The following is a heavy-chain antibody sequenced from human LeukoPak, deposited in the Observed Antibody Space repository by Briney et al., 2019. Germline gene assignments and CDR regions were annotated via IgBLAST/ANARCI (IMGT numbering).Heavy chain of an antibody. CDR3: ATNSKGAVAGPLYY. CDR1: GFTFSSYG. Sequence: QPGRSLRLSCAASGFTFSSYGMHWVRQAPGKGLEWVAVISYDGSNKYYADSVKGRFTISRDNSKNTLYLQMNSLRAEDTAVYYCATNSKGAVAGPLYYWGQGTLVTVSS. D-gene: IGHD6-19*01. V-gene: IGHV3-30*19. J-gene: IGHJ4*02. CDR2: ISYDGSNK.